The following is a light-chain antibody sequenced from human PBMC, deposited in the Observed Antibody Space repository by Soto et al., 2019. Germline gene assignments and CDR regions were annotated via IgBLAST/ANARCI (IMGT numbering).Light chain of an antibody. CDR3: SSYTTSYTLVV. Sequence: QSALTQPASVSGSPGQSITISCTGTISDVGGYNNVSWYQQHPGKAPKLMIYDVSNRPSGVSNRFSGSKSGNTASLTISGLQPEDEADYYCSSYTTSYTLVVFGGGTKLTVL. V-gene: IGLV2-14*01. CDR2: DVS. CDR1: ISDVGGYNN. J-gene: IGLJ2*01.